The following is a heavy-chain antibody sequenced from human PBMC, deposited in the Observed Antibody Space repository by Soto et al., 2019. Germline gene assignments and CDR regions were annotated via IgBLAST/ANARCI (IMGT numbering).Heavy chain of an antibody. D-gene: IGHD2-15*01. CDR2: IRAKPNRYAT. CDR3: TRVDCCGGFYSDVFDI. V-gene: IGHV3-73*01. J-gene: IGHJ3*02. CDR1: GFTFSGST. Sequence: EVQLVESGGGLVQPGGSLKLSCTASGFTFSGSTMHWVRQASGKGLEWVGRIRAKPNRYATAYAESVKGRFTISRDDSKNPAYLQMNSLKSEDTAVYYCTRVDCCGGFYSDVFDIWGQGTMVTVSS.